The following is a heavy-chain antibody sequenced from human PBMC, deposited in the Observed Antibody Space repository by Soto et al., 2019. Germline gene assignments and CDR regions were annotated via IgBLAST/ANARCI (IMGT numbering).Heavy chain of an antibody. J-gene: IGHJ5*02. Sequence: LSLTCTVSGGSISSSSYYWGWIRQPPGKGLEWIGSIYYSGSTYYNPSLKSRVTISVDTSKNQFSLKLSSVTAADTAVYYCARHTRRDYDFWSGYRVISGWFDPWGQGTLVTVSS. V-gene: IGHV4-39*01. CDR3: ARHTRRDYDFWSGYRVISGWFDP. CDR2: IYYSGST. CDR1: GGSISSSSYY. D-gene: IGHD3-3*01.